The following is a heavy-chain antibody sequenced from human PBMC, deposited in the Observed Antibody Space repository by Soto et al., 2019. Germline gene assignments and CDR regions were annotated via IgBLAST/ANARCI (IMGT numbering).Heavy chain of an antibody. D-gene: IGHD3-3*01. CDR1: GGTFSSYA. CDR2: IIPIFGTA. J-gene: IGHJ6*02. V-gene: IGHV1-69*13. CDR3: ARGGPTLVRIKIFGVVTPMDV. Sequence: ASVKVSCKASGGTFSSYAISWVRRAPGQGLEWMGGIIPIFGTANYAQKFQGRVTITADESTSTAYMELSSLRSEDTAVYYCARGGPTLVRIKIFGVVTPMDVWGQGTTVTVSS.